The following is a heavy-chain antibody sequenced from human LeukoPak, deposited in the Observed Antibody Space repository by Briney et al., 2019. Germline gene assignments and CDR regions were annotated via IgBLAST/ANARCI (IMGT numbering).Heavy chain of an antibody. Sequence: GGSLRLSCAASGFTFSNYAMTWVRQAPGKGLEWVSVISGSGGSTHYADSVKGRFTMSRDNSKNTLYLQLNSLRADDTAVYYCAKDQRGSGWSFGYWGQGTLVTVSS. V-gene: IGHV3-23*01. CDR1: GFTFSNYA. CDR2: ISGSGGST. J-gene: IGHJ4*02. CDR3: AKDQRGSGWSFGY. D-gene: IGHD6-19*01.